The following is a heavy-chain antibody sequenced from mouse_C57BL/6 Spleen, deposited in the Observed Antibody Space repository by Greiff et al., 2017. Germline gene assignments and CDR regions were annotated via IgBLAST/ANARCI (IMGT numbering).Heavy chain of an antibody. CDR1: GYTFTSYW. D-gene: IGHD2-2*01. J-gene: IGHJ4*01. V-gene: IGHV1-69*01. CDR3: ARRDGYDPFYAMDY. Sequence: QVQLQQPGAELVMPGASVKLSCKASGYTFTSYWMHWVKQRPGQGLEWIGEIDPSDSYTNYNQKFKGKSPLTVAKSSSTAYMQLSSLTSEDSAVYYCARRDGYDPFYAMDYWGQGTSVTVSA. CDR2: IDPSDSYT.